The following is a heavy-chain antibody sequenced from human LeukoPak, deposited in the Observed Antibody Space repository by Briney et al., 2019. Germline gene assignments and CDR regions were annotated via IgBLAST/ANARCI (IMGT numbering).Heavy chain of an antibody. CDR2: IYPGDSDT. V-gene: IGHV5-51*01. CDR1: GYSFTSYW. D-gene: IGHD3-10*01. CDR3: ARHLMVRGVITYFDY. Sequence: GESLKISCKGSGYSFTSYWIGWVRQMPGKGLEWMGIIYPGDSDTGYSPSFQGQVTISADKSISTAYLQWCSLKASDTAMYYCARHLMVRGVITYFDYWGQGTLVTVSS. J-gene: IGHJ4*02.